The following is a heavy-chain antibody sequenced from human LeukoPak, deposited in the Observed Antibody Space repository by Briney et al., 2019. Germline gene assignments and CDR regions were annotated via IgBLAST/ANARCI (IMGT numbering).Heavy chain of an antibody. CDR1: VYTFTDYY. J-gene: IGHJ4*02. CDR3: ARGITIYGVMIIYFVS. V-gene: IGHV1-2*02. CDR2: IKPDGGDT. Sequence: ASVKVSCKASVYTFTDYYLHWVRQAPGHGLEWMGWIKPDGGDTNYAQRLQGRVTMTRDTSISTAYMKLTNLSSDDTAVYYCARGITIYGVMIIYFVSWGQGTLVTVSS. D-gene: IGHD3-3*01.